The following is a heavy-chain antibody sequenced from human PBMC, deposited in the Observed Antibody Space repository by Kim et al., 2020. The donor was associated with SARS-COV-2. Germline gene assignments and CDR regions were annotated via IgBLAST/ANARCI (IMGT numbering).Heavy chain of an antibody. Sequence: YVDSVKGRFTISIDTAKNSLYLQMNSLRAEDTAVYYCARDRRSSGWYSDYWGQGTLVTVSS. D-gene: IGHD6-19*01. J-gene: IGHJ4*02. CDR3: ARDRRSSGWYSDY. V-gene: IGHV3-7*01.